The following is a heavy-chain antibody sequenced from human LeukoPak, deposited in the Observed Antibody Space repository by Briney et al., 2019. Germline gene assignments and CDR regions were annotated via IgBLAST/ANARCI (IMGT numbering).Heavy chain of an antibody. CDR2: ISNDGSNK. CDR1: GFTFSSYT. V-gene: IGHV3-30*04. CDR3: ARVVVSSSSDYFDY. J-gene: IGHJ4*02. Sequence: GGSLRLSCAASGFTFSSYTMHWVRQVPGKGLEWVAVISNDGSNKYYADSVKGGFTISRDNSKNTLYLQMNSLRGEDTAVYYCARVVVSSSSDYFDYWGQGTLVTVSS. D-gene: IGHD6-6*01.